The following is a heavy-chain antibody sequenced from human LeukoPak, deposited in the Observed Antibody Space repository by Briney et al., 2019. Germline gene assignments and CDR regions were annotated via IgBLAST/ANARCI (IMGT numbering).Heavy chain of an antibody. CDR2: ISPYDGET. V-gene: IGHV1-18*01. CDR3: ARDYCTRGGDCYKEDLFDP. Sequence: ASVKLSYKASGYTFGIYGISWVRQAPGQGLEWMAWISPYDGETNYAQKFEGRVTMTTETSANTAYMELRSLRSDDTAIYYCARDYCTRGGDCYKEDLFDPWGQGPLVTVSA. D-gene: IGHD2-21*02. CDR1: GYTFGIYG. J-gene: IGHJ5*02.